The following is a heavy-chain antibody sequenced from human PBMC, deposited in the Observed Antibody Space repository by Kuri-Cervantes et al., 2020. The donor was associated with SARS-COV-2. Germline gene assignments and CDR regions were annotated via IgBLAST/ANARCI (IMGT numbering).Heavy chain of an antibody. Sequence: GESLKISCASSGFTFSDYDMHWVRQAPGKGLEWVAVIWYDGRNTHYTGSVKGRFTISRDNSKNMLYLEVNSLRAEDTAVYYCARNHSMDVWGTGTAVTVSS. CDR1: GFTFSDYD. CDR3: ARNHSMDV. J-gene: IGHJ6*03. V-gene: IGHV3-33*08. CDR2: IWYDGRNT.